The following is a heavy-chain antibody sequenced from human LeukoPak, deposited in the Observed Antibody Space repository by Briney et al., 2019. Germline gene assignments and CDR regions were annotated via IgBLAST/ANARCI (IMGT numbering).Heavy chain of an antibody. J-gene: IGHJ4*02. CDR2: IYHSGST. V-gene: IGHV4-30-2*01. Sequence: SETLSLTCAVSGGSISSGGYSWSWIRQPPGKGLEWNGYIYHSGSTYYNPSLKSRVTISVDRSKNQFSLKLSSVTAADTAVYYCARVPHCSSTSCYRRIVDYWGQGTLVTVSS. CDR1: GGSISSGGYS. CDR3: ARVPHCSSTSCYRRIVDY. D-gene: IGHD2-2*01.